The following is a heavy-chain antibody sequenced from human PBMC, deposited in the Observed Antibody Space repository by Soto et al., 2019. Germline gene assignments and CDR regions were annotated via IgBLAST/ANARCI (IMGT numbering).Heavy chain of an antibody. J-gene: IGHJ6*02. CDR3: ASPPNESSGYYYGMDV. CDR2: IIPIFGTA. V-gene: IGHV1-69*12. D-gene: IGHD6-19*01. Sequence: QVQLVQSGAEVKKPGSSVKVSCKASGGTFSSYAISWVRQAPGQGLEWMGGIIPIFGTANYAQKFQGRVTITAEESTSTAYMELSSPRSEDTAVYYCASPPNESSGYYYGMDVWGQGTTVTVSS. CDR1: GGTFSSYA.